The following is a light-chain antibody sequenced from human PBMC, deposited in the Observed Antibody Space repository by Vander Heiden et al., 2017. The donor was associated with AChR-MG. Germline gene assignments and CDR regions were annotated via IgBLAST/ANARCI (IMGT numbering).Light chain of an antibody. CDR1: ITKIGNNA. CDR3: AAWDDSLNGRV. J-gene: IGLJ2*01. Sequence: QSVLTQLPSGSESPRQRVTISCSGKITKIGNNAVNGYQQGPEKAPKLLVNYDELLSSGVSDGFSGSKSGTSASLAISGLQSEDEADYYCAAWDDSLNGRVFGGGTKLTVL. V-gene: IGLV1-36*01. CDR2: YDE.